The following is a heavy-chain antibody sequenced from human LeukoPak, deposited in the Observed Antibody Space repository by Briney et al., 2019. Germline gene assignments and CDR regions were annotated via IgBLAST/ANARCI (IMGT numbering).Heavy chain of an antibody. D-gene: IGHD3-22*01. J-gene: IGHJ4*02. Sequence: GGSLRLSCAASGSSFSSYGMHWVRQAPGKGLEWVAVISYDGSDKYYADSVKGRFTISRDNSKNTLYLQMNSLRAEDTAVYYCANENYYDSSGYIDYWGQGTLVTVSS. CDR2: ISYDGSDK. CDR1: GSSFSSYG. V-gene: IGHV3-30*18. CDR3: ANENYYDSSGYIDY.